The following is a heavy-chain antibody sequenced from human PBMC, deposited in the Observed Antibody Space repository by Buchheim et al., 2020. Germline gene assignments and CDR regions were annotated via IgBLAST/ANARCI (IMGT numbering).Heavy chain of an antibody. J-gene: IGHJ6*02. CDR2: INHSGST. D-gene: IGHD3-10*01. Sequence: QVQLQQWGAGLLKPSETLSLTCAVYGGSFSDYYWSWIRQPPGKGLEWIGEINHSGSTNYNPSLKSRVTISADTSQNHFSLKLSSVTAADTAVYYCARDGKLLWFGELSALDYYGMDVWGQGTT. CDR3: ARDGKLLWFGELSALDYYGMDV. CDR1: GGSFSDYY. V-gene: IGHV4-34*01.